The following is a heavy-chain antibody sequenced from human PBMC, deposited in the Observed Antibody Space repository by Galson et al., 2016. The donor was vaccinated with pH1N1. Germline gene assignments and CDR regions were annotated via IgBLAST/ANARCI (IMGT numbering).Heavy chain of an antibody. CDR1: GYTFSNYG. D-gene: IGHD3-22*01. CDR3: ARSRVPIVTDYYSRHGMDV. Sequence: SVKVSCKASGYTFSNYGISWVRQAPGQGLEWMGWISAYDGNTEYAQKFQGRLTMTTDTSATTAHMQLRSLRSDDTAVYYCARSRVPIVTDYYSRHGMDVWGPGTSVSVSS. V-gene: IGHV1-18*01. J-gene: IGHJ6*02. CDR2: ISAYDGNT.